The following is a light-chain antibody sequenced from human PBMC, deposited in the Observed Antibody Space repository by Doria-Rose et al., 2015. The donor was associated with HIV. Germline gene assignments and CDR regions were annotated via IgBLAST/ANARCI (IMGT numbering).Light chain of an antibody. Sequence: DIRVTQSPESLGMSLGERATLNCTSNQSLLYTSKNYLAWYQQKPVQPPKLLIYWASTRQSGVPDRFSGSGSGTDFTLTISSLEAEDVAVYYCQQYYDTPSFGPGTTVDIK. V-gene: IGKV4-1*01. J-gene: IGKJ3*01. CDR3: QQYYDTPS. CDR1: QSLLYTSKNY. CDR2: WAS.